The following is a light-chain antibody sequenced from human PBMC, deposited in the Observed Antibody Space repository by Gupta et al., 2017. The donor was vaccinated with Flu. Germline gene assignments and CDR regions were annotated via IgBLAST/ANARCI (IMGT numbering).Light chain of an antibody. J-gene: IGKJ1*01. CDR2: GAS. V-gene: IGKV3-20*01. CDR1: RSVTSS. Sequence: EGATLSCTASRSVTSSLAWFKQKPRQAPRLLIYGASTRAAGIPDRFSGSGSGTDFSLTIDKVEPEDFAVYFCQQYGSSSPWTFGQGTKVEVK. CDR3: QQYGSSSPWT.